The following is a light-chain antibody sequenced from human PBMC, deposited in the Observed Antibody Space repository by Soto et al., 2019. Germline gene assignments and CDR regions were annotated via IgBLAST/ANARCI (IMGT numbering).Light chain of an antibody. J-gene: IGLJ1*01. V-gene: IGLV2-23*01. CDR2: EGS. CDR1: SSVVGSYNL. Sequence: QAVGTQPASVSGSPGQSITISCTGTSSVVGSYNLVSWYQQHPGKAPKLMIYEGSKRPSGVSNRFSGSKSGNTASLTISGLQAEDEADYYCCSYAGSSSYVFGTGTKVTVL. CDR3: CSYAGSSSYV.